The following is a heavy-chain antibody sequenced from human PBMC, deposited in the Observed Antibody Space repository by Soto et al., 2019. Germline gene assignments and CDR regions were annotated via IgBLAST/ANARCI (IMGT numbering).Heavy chain of an antibody. Sequence: KTSETLSLTCTVSGASISGFYWSWIRKSAGKGLEWIGRIYATGTTDYNPSLKSRVMMTVDTSKKQFSLKLRSVTAADTAVYYCVRDGTKTLRDWFDPWGQGISVTVSS. D-gene: IGHD1-1*01. CDR3: VRDGTKTLRDWFDP. CDR1: GASISGFY. V-gene: IGHV4-4*07. CDR2: IYATGTT. J-gene: IGHJ5*02.